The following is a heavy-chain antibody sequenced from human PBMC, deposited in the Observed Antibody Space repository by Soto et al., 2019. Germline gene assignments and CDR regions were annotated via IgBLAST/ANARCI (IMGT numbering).Heavy chain of an antibody. CDR1: CDTVVIHG. V-gene: IGHV1-18*04. Sequence: GPSGRDGCKASCDTVVIHGFSGVRQVTGQGLEPMAWISAYNAKTNYAQTLQGRVTMTTATPTSPAYMDLRSLRSDDPAPSHCARYYDTFTGYYDFDYWGQRPLVTVSS. CDR2: ISAYNAKT. J-gene: IGHJ4*02. D-gene: IGHD3-9*01. CDR3: ARYYDTFTGYYDFDY.